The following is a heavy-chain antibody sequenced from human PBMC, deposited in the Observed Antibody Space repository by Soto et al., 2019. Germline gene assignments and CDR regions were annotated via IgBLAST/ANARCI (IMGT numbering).Heavy chain of an antibody. V-gene: IGHV4-61*01. D-gene: IGHD3-22*01. J-gene: IGHJ4*02. Sequence: SETLSLTCTVSGGSVSSGSYYWSWIRQPPGKGLEWIGYSYYSGSTNYNPSLKSRVTISVDTSKNQFSLKLSSVTAADTAVYYCTREADYSSLDYWGQGTLVTVSS. CDR1: GGSVSSGSYY. CDR2: SYYSGST. CDR3: TREADYSSLDY.